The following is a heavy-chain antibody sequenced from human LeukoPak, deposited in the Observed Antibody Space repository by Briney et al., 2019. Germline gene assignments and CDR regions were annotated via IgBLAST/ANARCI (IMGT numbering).Heavy chain of an antibody. CDR2: IYHSGTT. CDR3: ARAQSSYHASGSYYNY. D-gene: IGHD3-10*01. CDR1: ENSISGGFY. J-gene: IGHJ4*02. V-gene: IGHV4-38-2*02. Sequence: PSETLSLTCNVAENSISGGFYWGWIRQPPGKGLEWIGSIYHSGTTYYNPSLNRRVTMSVDTFKNQFSLNLNSVTAADTAVYYCARAQSSYHASGSYYNYWGPGALVTVSS.